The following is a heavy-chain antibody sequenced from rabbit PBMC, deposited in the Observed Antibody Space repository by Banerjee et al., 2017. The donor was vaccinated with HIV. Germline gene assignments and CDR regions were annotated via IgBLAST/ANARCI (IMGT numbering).Heavy chain of an antibody. CDR1: GLDFSSSFW. CDR2: ISTGDGST. V-gene: IGHV1S43*01. D-gene: IGHD6-1*01. J-gene: IGHJ3*01. Sequence: QQQLEESGGGLVKPGGSLTLTCKASGLDFSSSFWICWVRQAPGKGLEWIGYISTGDGSTYYASWVNGRFTISSDNAQNTLYLQLNSLTAADTATYFCARGGGGYAYGDGMDLWGQGTLVTVS. CDR3: ARGGGGYAYGDGMDL.